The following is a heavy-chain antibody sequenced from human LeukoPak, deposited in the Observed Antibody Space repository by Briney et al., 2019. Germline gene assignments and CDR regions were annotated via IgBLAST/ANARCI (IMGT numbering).Heavy chain of an antibody. CDR1: GGSFSGYY. CDR2: INHSGST. J-gene: IGHJ4*02. Sequence: PSETLSLTCAVCGGSFSGYYWSWIRQPPGKGLEWIGEINHSGSTNYNPSLKSRVTISVDTSKNQFSLKLSSVTAADTAVYYCAREMELELNSFDYWGQGTLVTVSS. V-gene: IGHV4-34*01. CDR3: AREMELELNSFDY. D-gene: IGHD1-26*01.